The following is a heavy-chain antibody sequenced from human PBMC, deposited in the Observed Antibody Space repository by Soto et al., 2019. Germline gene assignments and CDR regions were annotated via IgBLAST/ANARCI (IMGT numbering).Heavy chain of an antibody. D-gene: IGHD3-16*01. CDR1: GFTFSDHA. V-gene: IGHV3-23*01. J-gene: IGHJ4*02. CDR2: ISGGGSGA. CDR3: AIDLWGYTH. Sequence: EVQLLESGGGLVQPGGSLRLSCTASGFTFSDHAMTWVRQAPGQGLEWLSGISGGGSGAYYADSVKGRFTVSRANSNNTLFLQMDSLRVEDTAVYYCAIDLWGYTHWGQGTLVTVSS.